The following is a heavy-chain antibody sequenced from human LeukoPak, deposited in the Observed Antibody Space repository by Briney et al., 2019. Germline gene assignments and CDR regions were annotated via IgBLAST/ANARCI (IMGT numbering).Heavy chain of an antibody. CDR3: YFVTMTTLYYMDV. CDR2: IIPIFGTA. CDR1: GGTFSSYA. Sequence: GASVKVSCKASGGTFSSYAISWVRQAPGQGLEWMGGIIPIFGTANYAQKFQGRGTITTDESASTAYMELSSLRSEDTAVYYCYFVTMTTLYYMDVWGKGTTVTVSS. J-gene: IGHJ6*03. V-gene: IGHV1-69*05. D-gene: IGHD3-22*01.